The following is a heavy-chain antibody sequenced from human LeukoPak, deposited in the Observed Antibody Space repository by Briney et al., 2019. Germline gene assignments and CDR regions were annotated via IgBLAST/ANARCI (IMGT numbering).Heavy chain of an antibody. J-gene: IGHJ4*02. Sequence: SETLSLTCTVSGGSISSYYWSWIRQPPGKGLEWIGYIYYSGSTNYNPSLKSRVTISVDTSKNQFSLKLSSVTAADTAVYYCARGSSGYSPGGFDYWGQGTLVTVSS. V-gene: IGHV4-59*01. CDR3: ARGSSGYSPGGFDY. D-gene: IGHD5-12*01. CDR1: GGSISSYY. CDR2: IYYSGST.